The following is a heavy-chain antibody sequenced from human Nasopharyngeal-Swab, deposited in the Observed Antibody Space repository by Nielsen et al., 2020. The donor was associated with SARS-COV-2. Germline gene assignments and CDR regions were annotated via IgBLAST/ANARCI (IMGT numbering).Heavy chain of an antibody. V-gene: IGHV5-51*01. D-gene: IGHD5-12*01. J-gene: IGHJ6*02. CDR3: VRPEGVATSFKYYFQYGMDV. Sequence: KVSCKGSGYSFTSYWIAWVRQMPGKGLEWMGIIYPRDSDTRSSPSFQGQVTISADKSISTAYLQWSSLKASDTAMYYCVRPEGVATSFKYYFQYGMDVWSQGTMVTVPS. CDR2: IYPRDSDT. CDR1: GYSFTSYW.